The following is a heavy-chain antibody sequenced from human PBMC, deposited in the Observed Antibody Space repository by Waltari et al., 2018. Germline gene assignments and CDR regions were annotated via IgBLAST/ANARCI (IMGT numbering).Heavy chain of an antibody. J-gene: IGHJ3*02. CDR1: GGSFRNYA. D-gene: IGHD6-13*01. CDR3: ARGSYSSSWFNLKAFHI. V-gene: IGHV1-69*01. CDR2: IIPLFGKT. Sequence: QVQLLQSGAEVKKPGSSVKVSCKASGGSFRNYALSLVRQAPGQGLEWMGGIIPLFGKTNYAQKFQGRLTITADESTTIAYMDLSSLRFEDTAVYYCARGSYSSSWFNLKAFHIWGQGTMVTVSS.